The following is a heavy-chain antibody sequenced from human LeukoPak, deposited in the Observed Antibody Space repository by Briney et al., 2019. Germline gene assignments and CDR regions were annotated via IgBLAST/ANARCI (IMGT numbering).Heavy chain of an antibody. J-gene: IGHJ4*02. CDR1: GFTFSSYS. Sequence: AGGSLRLSCAASGFTFSSYSMNWVRQAPGKGLEWVSSISSSSSYIYYADSVKGRFTISRDNAKNSLYLQMNSLRAEDTAVYYCARDRDYYGSGSTLYYFDYWGQGTLATVSS. CDR3: ARDRDYYGSGSTLYYFDY. D-gene: IGHD3-10*01. V-gene: IGHV3-21*01. CDR2: ISSSSSYI.